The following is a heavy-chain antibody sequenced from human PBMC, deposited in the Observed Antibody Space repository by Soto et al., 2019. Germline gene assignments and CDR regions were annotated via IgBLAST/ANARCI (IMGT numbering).Heavy chain of an antibody. J-gene: IGHJ4*02. Sequence: EVQMLESGGGVVQPGESLRLSCAASGFTFSSYAMSWVRQAPGKGLKWVSTISGSGGSTYYAESVKGRFTISRDNSKNTLYLQMNSLRAEDTAVYYCAKDRAEWGSYDYWGQGILVTVSS. CDR3: AKDRAEWGSYDY. CDR1: GFTFSSYA. D-gene: IGHD7-27*01. V-gene: IGHV3-23*01. CDR2: ISGSGGST.